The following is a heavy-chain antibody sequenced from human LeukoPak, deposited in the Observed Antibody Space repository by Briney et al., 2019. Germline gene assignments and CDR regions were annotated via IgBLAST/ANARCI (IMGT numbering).Heavy chain of an antibody. D-gene: IGHD4-17*01. V-gene: IGHV1-69*01. CDR1: GGTFSSYA. Sequence: SVKVSCKASGGTFSSYAISWVRQAPGQGLEWMGGIIPIFGTANYAQKFQGRVTITADESTSTAYMELSSLRSEDTAVYYCARAPGVGGDYGHWFDPWGQGTLVTVSS. CDR3: ARAPGVGGDYGHWFDP. CDR2: IIPIFGTA. J-gene: IGHJ5*02.